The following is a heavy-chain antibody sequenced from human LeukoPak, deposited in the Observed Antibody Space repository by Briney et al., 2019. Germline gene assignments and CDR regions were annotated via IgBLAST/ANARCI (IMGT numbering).Heavy chain of an antibody. J-gene: IGHJ4*02. D-gene: IGHD1-7*01. CDR2: INHSGST. CDR1: GFTFSSYS. CDR3: FQLELQY. V-gene: IGHV4-34*08. Sequence: GSLRLSCAASGFTFSSYSMNWVRQPPGKGLEWIGEINHSGSTNYNPSLRSRVTISVDTSKNQFSLKLSSVTAADTAVYYCFQLELQYWGQGTLVTVSS.